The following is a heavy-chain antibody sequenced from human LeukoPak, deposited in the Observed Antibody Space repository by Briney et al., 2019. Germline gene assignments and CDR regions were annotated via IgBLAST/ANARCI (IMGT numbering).Heavy chain of an antibody. CDR3: ARDLDDILTGYYSAVLGY. CDR1: GFTFSSYA. J-gene: IGHJ4*02. CDR2: ISYDGSNK. V-gene: IGHV3-30-3*01. Sequence: GGSLRLSCAASGFTFSSYAMHWVRQAPGKGLEWVAVISYDGSNKYYADSVKGRFTISRDNSKNTLYLQMNSLRAEDTAVYYCARDLDDILTGYYSAVLGYWGQGTLVTVSS. D-gene: IGHD3-9*01.